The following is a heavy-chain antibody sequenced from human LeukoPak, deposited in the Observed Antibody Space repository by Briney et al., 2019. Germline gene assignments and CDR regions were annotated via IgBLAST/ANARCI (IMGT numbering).Heavy chain of an antibody. J-gene: IGHJ4*02. Sequence: GGSLRLSCAAPGFTFDDYAMHWVRQAPGKGLEWVSLISWDGGSTYYADSVKGRFTISRDNSKNSLYLQMNSLRAEDTALYYCAKDGAVTTEYYFDYWGQGTLVTVSS. CDR1: GFTFDDYA. CDR3: AKDGAVTTEYYFDY. D-gene: IGHD4-17*01. CDR2: ISWDGGST. V-gene: IGHV3-43D*04.